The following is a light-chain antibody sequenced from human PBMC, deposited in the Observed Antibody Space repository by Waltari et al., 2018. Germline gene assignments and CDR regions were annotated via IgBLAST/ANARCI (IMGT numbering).Light chain of an antibody. CDR3: CSYAGSSTYV. CDR2: EGS. V-gene: IGLV2-23*01. CDR1: SSDVGSYNL. Sequence: QSALTQPASVSGSPGQSITISCTGTSSDVGSYNLVSWYQQPPGKATKLMIYEGSKRPSGVSNRFSGSKSGNTASLTISGLQAEDEADYYCCSYAGSSTYVFGTGTKVTVL. J-gene: IGLJ1*01.